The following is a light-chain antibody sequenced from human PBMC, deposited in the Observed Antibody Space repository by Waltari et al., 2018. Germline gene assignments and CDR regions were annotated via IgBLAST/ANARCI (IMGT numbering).Light chain of an antibody. Sequence: QSALTQPASVSGSPGQSLTISCTGTSSDLGYYNHVSWYQQYPGRAPKLMIYEVNNRPSGVSNRFSGSKSDNTASLTISGLQAEDEAHYYCTSYTISTTWVFGGGTKLTVL. CDR1: SSDLGYYNH. J-gene: IGLJ3*02. V-gene: IGLV2-14*01. CDR3: TSYTISTTWV. CDR2: EVN.